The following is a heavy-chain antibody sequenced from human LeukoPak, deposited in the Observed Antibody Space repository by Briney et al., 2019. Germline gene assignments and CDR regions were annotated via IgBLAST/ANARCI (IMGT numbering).Heavy chain of an antibody. D-gene: IGHD1-1*01. CDR2: IYSGGST. J-gene: IGHJ4*02. CDR1: GFTVSSNY. V-gene: IGHV3-66*01. CDR3: ARDHWKYYFDY. Sequence: GGSLRLSCAASGFTVSSNYMSWVRQAPGKGLEWVSVIYSGGSTYYADSVKGRFTISRDNSKNTLYLQMNSLRAKDTAVYYCARDHWKYYFDYWGQGTLVTVSS.